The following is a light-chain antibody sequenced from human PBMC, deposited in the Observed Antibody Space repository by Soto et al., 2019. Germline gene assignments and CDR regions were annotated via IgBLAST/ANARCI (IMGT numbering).Light chain of an antibody. Sequence: VIWMTQSPSLLSASTGDRVTISCRMSQGIGSYLAWYQQKPGKAPELLIYAASTLQSGVPSRFSGSGFGTDFTLTISSLQSEDFATYYCQQYYAFPLTFGGGTTVEIK. V-gene: IGKV1D-8*01. CDR3: QQYYAFPLT. J-gene: IGKJ4*01. CDR1: QGIGSY. CDR2: AAS.